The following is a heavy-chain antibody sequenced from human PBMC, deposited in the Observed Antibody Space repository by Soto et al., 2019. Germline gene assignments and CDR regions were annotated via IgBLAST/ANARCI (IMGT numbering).Heavy chain of an antibody. CDR1: GGAISSYY. CDR3: ARADSSGLDY. D-gene: IGHD3-22*01. J-gene: IGHJ4*02. CDR2: IYYSGST. V-gene: IGHV4-59*01. Sequence: QVQLQESGPGLVKPSETLSLTCTVSGGAISSYYWSWIRQPPGKGLEWIGYIYYSGSTNYNPSLKSRVTISVDTSKNQFSLKLSSVTDADTAVYYCARADSSGLDYWGQGPLVTVSS.